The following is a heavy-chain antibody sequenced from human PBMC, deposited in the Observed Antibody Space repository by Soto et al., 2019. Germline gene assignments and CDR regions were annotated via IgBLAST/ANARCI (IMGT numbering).Heavy chain of an antibody. CDR1: GFAFNSKA. CDR3: ARHSLLQQLWLHDVGMDV. V-gene: IGHV1-3*01. CDR2: INAGNGNT. D-gene: IGHD5-18*01. J-gene: IGHJ6*02. Sequence: ASVKVSCKAPGFAFNSKALHWVRQAPGQRLEWMGWINAGNGNTKYSQKFQGRVTITRDTSASTAYMELSSLRSEDTAVYHCARHSLLQQLWLHDVGMDVWGQGTTVTVSS.